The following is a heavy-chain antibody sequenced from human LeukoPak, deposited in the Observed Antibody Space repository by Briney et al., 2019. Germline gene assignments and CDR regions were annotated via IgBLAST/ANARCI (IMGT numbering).Heavy chain of an antibody. CDR3: ARDPSGSYIYWFDP. V-gene: IGHV1-2*06. J-gene: IGHJ5*02. CDR1: GYTCTGYY. CDR2: INPNSGGT. Sequence: ASVKVSCKASGYTCTGYYMHWVRQAPGQGLEWMGRINPNSGGTNYAQKFQSRVTMTRDTSISTAYMELSRLRSDDTAVYYCARDPSGSYIYWFDPWGQGTLVTVSS. D-gene: IGHD1-26*01.